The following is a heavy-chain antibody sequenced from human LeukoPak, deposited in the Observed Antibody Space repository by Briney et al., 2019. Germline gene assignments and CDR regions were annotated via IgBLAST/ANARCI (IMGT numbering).Heavy chain of an antibody. D-gene: IGHD1-26*01. CDR1: GGSISRYY. V-gene: IGHV4-4*09. Sequence: SETLSLTCTVSGGSISRYYWIWIRQPPGKGLEWIGSIYTSGGTSYNPSLKSRLTISVNTSKNQFSLNLSSVTAADTAMYYCARRSHSNWYFDLWGRGTLVTVSS. CDR3: ARRSHSNWYFDL. CDR2: IYTSGGT. J-gene: IGHJ2*01.